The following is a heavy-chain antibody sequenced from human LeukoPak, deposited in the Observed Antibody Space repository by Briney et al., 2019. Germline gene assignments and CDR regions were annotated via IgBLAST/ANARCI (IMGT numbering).Heavy chain of an antibody. Sequence: GGSLRLSCAASGFTFSDYEMNWVRQAPGKGLEWISHISTSGSIIHYADSVRGRFTISRDNAKNSLYLQVNSLRAEDTALYYCARVIVGATTGYYYYYMDVWGKGTTVTVSS. CDR2: ISTSGSII. V-gene: IGHV3-48*03. CDR1: GFTFSDYE. CDR3: ARVIVGATTGYYYYYMDV. D-gene: IGHD1-26*01. J-gene: IGHJ6*03.